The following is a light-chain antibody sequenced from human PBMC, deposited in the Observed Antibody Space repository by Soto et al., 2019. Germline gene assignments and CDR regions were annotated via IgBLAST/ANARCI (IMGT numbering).Light chain of an antibody. J-gene: IGKJ1*01. CDR3: QQYGSSPWT. V-gene: IGKV3-20*01. CDR1: QSVSSY. CDR2: GAF. Sequence: EIVLTQSPATLSWSSGERATLSCRASQSVSSYLAWYQQKTGQAPRLLIYGAFSRATGIPDRFSGSGYGTDFNLAISRLETEDFAVYYCQQYGSSPWTFGQGTKVDIK.